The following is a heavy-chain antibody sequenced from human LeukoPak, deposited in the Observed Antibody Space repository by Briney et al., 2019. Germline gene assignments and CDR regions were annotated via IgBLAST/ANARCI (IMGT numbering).Heavy chain of an antibody. Sequence: SETLSLTCTVSGGSISSGGYYWSWIRQHPGKGLEWIGYIYYSGSTYYNPSLKSRVTISVDTSKNQFSLKLSSVTAADTAVYHCASVPYSSSWYGVDYWGQGTLVTVSS. CDR2: IYYSGST. V-gene: IGHV4-31*03. D-gene: IGHD6-13*01. CDR1: GGSISSGGYY. CDR3: ASVPYSSSWYGVDY. J-gene: IGHJ4*02.